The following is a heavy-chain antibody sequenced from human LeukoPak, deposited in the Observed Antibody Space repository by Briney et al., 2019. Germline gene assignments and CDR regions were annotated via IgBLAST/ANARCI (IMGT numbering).Heavy chain of an antibody. CDR3: ASSPEERYFDWLPYGYFDY. V-gene: IGHV3-7*01. D-gene: IGHD3-9*01. CDR2: INQDGSEK. J-gene: IGHJ4*02. CDR1: GFTFSSYW. Sequence: GGSLRLSCAASGFTFSSYWMSWVRQPPRQGLELVANINQDGSEKSYVDSAKGRFTISTANTTNYLYLQMNSLRAEGTAVDYCASSPEERYFDWLPYGYFDYWGQGTLVTVSS.